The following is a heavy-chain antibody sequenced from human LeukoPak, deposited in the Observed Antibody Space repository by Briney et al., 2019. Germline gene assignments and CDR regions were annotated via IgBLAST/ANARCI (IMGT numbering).Heavy chain of an antibody. CDR1: GGSISSYY. V-gene: IGHV4-59*12. CDR3: ARGWELLSGGAFDI. CDR2: IYYSGST. J-gene: IGHJ3*02. D-gene: IGHD1-26*01. Sequence: PSETLSLTCTVPGGSISSYYWSWIRQPPGKGLEWIGYIYYSGSTNYKPSLKSRVTISVDTSKNQFSLKLSSVTAADTAVYYCARGWELLSGGAFDIWGQGTMVTVSS.